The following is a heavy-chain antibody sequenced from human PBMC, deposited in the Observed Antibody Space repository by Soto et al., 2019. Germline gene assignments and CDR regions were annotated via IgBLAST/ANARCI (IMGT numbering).Heavy chain of an antibody. Sequence: PSETLSLTCTVSGGSISSGGYYWSWIRQHPGKGLEWIGYIYYSGSTYYNPSLKSRVTISVDTSKNQFSLKLSSVTAADTAVYYCVREKKITGLPSTFDYWGQGTLVTVSS. D-gene: IGHD1-20*01. CDR2: IYYSGST. CDR3: VREKKITGLPSTFDY. J-gene: IGHJ4*02. V-gene: IGHV4-31*03. CDR1: GGSISSGGYY.